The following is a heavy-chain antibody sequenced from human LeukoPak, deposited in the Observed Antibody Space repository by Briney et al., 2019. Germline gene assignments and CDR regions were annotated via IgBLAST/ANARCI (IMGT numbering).Heavy chain of an antibody. Sequence: SVKVSCKASGYTFTSYGISWVRQAPGQGLEWMGGIIPIFGTANYAQKFQGRVTITADESTSTAYMELSSLRSEDTAVYYCAREYSYGYSNYFDYWGQGTLVTVSS. CDR2: IIPIFGTA. J-gene: IGHJ4*02. CDR3: AREYSYGYSNYFDY. V-gene: IGHV1-69*13. D-gene: IGHD5-18*01. CDR1: GYTFTSYG.